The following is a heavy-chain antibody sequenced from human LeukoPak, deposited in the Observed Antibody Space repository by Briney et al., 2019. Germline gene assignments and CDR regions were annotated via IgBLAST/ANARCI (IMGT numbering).Heavy chain of an antibody. Sequence: GGSLRLSCAASGFTFSSYGMHWVRQAPGKGLEWVAVIWYDGSNKYYADSVKGRFTISRDNSKNTLYLQMNSLRAEDTALYYCAKSKTAVTTGYLDYWGQGTLVTVSS. CDR2: IWYDGSNK. V-gene: IGHV3-33*06. D-gene: IGHD4-17*01. CDR1: GFTFSSYG. J-gene: IGHJ4*02. CDR3: AKSKTAVTTGYLDY.